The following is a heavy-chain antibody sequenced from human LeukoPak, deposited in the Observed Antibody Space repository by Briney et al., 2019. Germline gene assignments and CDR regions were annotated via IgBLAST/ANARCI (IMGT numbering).Heavy chain of an antibody. J-gene: IGHJ4*02. CDR2: INHSGIT. V-gene: IGHV4-34*01. CDR1: GRSFSGYY. CDR3: ARLSYYYGSGSGGS. Sequence: SETLSLTCAVYGRSFSGYYWTWIRQTPGKGLEWIGEINHSGITDYNPSLRSRVTISVDTSKNQFSLKLSSVTAADTAVYYCARLSYYYGSGSGGSWGQGTLVTVSS. D-gene: IGHD3-10*01.